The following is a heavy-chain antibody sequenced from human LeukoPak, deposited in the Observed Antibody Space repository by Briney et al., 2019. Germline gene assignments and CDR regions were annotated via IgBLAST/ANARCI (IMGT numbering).Heavy chain of an antibody. CDR1: GGSISRGGFY. J-gene: IGHJ4*02. V-gene: IGHV4-31*03. CDR2: IYYSGST. CDR3: ARVKGIAAAGPFDY. D-gene: IGHD6-13*01. Sequence: SQTLSLTCTVSGGSISRGGFYWNWIRQHPGKGLEWIGYIYYSGSTYYNPSLKSRVTISVDTSKNQFSLKLSSLTAADTAVYYCARVKGIAAAGPFDYWGQGTLVTVSS.